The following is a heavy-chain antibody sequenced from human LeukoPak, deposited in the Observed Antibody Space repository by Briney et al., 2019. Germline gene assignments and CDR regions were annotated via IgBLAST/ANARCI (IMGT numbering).Heavy chain of an antibody. CDR3: ARGHYDDVWGSYTDF. CDR1: GFTSIFYG. J-gene: IGHJ4*02. CDR2: ISYDGSNK. V-gene: IGHV3-30*03. D-gene: IGHD3-16*01. Sequence: GGSLRLSCADSGFTSIFYGMHWVRQAPGKGLEWVAVISYDGSNKYYADSVKGRFTISRDNSKNTLYLQMNSLRAEDTAMYYCARGHYDDVWGSYTDFWGQGTLVTVSS.